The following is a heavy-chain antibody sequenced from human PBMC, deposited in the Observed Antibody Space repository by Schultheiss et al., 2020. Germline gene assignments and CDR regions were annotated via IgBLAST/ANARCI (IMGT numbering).Heavy chain of an antibody. Sequence: SQTLSLTCAVSGGSISSGGYSWSWIRQPPGKGLEWIGYIYHSGSTYYNPSLKSRVTISVDTSKNQFSLKLSSVTAADTAVYYCARGGSSGGSCLFDYWGQGTLVTVSS. CDR1: GGSISSGGYS. V-gene: IGHV4-30-2*01. CDR3: ARGGSSGGSCLFDY. J-gene: IGHJ4*02. CDR2: IYHSGST. D-gene: IGHD2-15*01.